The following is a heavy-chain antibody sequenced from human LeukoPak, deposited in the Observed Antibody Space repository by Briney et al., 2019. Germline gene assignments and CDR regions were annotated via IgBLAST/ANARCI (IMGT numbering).Heavy chain of an antibody. D-gene: IGHD6-6*01. J-gene: IGHJ5*02. CDR3: ARAPPEYSSSAGYNWFDP. CDR2: IYPGDSDT. V-gene: IGHV5-51*01. CDR1: GYSFTSYW. Sequence: GESLQISCPGSGYSFTSYWIGWVRPMPGKGLEWMGIIYPGDSDTRYSPSFQGQVTISADKSISTAYLQWSSLKASDTAMYYCARAPPEYSSSAGYNWFDPWGQGTLVTVSS.